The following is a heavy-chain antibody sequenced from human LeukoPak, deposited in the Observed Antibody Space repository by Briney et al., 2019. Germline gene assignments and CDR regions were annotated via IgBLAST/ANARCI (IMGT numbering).Heavy chain of an antibody. Sequence: ASVKVSCKASGYTFTSYGISWVRQAPGQGLEWMGWINAYHGNTNYAQKLQGRVTMTTDTSTSTAYMELRSLRSDDTAVYYCARDTRMVRGVTNWFDPWGQGTLVTVSS. D-gene: IGHD3-10*01. CDR2: INAYHGNT. CDR1: GYTFTSYG. CDR3: ARDTRMVRGVTNWFDP. V-gene: IGHV1-18*01. J-gene: IGHJ5*02.